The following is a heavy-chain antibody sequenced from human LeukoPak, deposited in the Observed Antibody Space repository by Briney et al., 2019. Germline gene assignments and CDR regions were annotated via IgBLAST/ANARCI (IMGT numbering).Heavy chain of an antibody. CDR1: GGSISSGGYY. CDR3: ARGYITIFRVVIATPRNWFDP. Sequence: SETLSLTCTVSGGSISSGGYYWSWIRQHPGKGLEWIGYIYYSGSTYYNPSLKSRVTISVDTSKNQFSLKLSSVTAADTAVYYCARGYITIFRVVIATPRNWFDPWGQGTLVTVSS. CDR2: IYYSGST. J-gene: IGHJ5*02. V-gene: IGHV4-31*03. D-gene: IGHD3-3*01.